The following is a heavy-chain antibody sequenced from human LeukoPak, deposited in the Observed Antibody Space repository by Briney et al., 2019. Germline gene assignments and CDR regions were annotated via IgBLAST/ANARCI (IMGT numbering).Heavy chain of an antibody. CDR1: GYTFTSYY. CDR3: ARGAAPRMGATRPDY. V-gene: IGHV1-46*01. CDR2: INPSGGST. D-gene: IGHD1-26*01. Sequence: ASVKVSCEASGYTFTSYYMHWVRQAPGQGLGWMGIINPSGGSTSYAQKFQGRVTMTRDMSTSTVYMELSSLRSEDTAVYYCARGAAPRMGATRPDYWGQGTLVTVSS. J-gene: IGHJ4*02.